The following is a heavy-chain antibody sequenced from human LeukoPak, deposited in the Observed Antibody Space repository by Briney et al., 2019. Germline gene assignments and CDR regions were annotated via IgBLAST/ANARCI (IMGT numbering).Heavy chain of an antibody. CDR2: INHSGST. CDR1: GGSFSGYY. D-gene: IGHD3-10*01. Sequence: SETLSLTCAVYGGSFSGYYWSWIRQPPGKGLEWIGEINHSGSTNYNLSLKSRVTISVDTSKNQFSLKLSSVTAADTAVYYCARIGHPSPSTVRKGREFDPWGQGTLVTVSS. CDR3: ARIGHPSPSTVRKGREFDP. V-gene: IGHV4-34*01. J-gene: IGHJ5*02.